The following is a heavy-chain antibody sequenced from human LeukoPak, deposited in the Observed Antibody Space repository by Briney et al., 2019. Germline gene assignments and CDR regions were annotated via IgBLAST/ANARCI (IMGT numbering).Heavy chain of an antibody. CDR3: ARGGIAARPDWFDP. CDR2: IYYSGST. Sequence: SETLSLTCTVSGGSISSYYWSWIRQPPGKGLEWIGYIYYSGSTNYNPSLKSRVTISVDTSKNQFSLRLSSVTAADTAVYYCARGGIAARPDWFDPWGQGTLVTVSS. J-gene: IGHJ5*02. D-gene: IGHD6-6*01. V-gene: IGHV4-59*01. CDR1: GGSISSYY.